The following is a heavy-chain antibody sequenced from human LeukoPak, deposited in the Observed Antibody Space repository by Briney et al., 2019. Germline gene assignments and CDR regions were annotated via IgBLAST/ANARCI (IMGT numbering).Heavy chain of an antibody. D-gene: IGHD2-2*01. CDR2: IRSRANSYLT. V-gene: IGHV3-73*01. CDR1: GFTFSGSA. CDR3: TRHSDAYCSRANCYVDNFYGLDV. Sequence: GGSLRLSCAASGFTFSGSAMHWVRQASGKGLEWVGRIRSRANSYLTAYAAAVTGRFIISRDDSSSTAYLQINSLTTEDTAVYYCTRHSDAYCSRANCYVDNFYGLDVWGQGTRVTVSS. J-gene: IGHJ6*02.